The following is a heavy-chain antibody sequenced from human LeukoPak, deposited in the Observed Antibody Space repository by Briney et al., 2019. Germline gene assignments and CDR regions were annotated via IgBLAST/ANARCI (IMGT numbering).Heavy chain of an antibody. CDR2: ISNDGTDK. CDR1: GVTFSNYA. CDR3: AKGVWSSSWADAFDI. V-gene: IGHV3-30*18. Sequence: GGSLRLSCAAPGVTFSNYAMHWVRQSPGKGLEWVAVISNDGTDKHHADSVKGRFTVSRDNSKNTLYLQMNSLRAEDTAVYYCAKGVWSSSWADAFDIWGQGTMVTVSS. J-gene: IGHJ3*02. D-gene: IGHD6-13*01.